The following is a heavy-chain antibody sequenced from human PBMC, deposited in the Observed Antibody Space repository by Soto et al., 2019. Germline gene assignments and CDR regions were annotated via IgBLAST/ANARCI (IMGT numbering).Heavy chain of an antibody. J-gene: IGHJ5*02. Sequence: SETLSLTCTVSGASVNSGSYYWSWFRQPPGKGLEWVGYISYRGGSDYNPSLKSRVSISVDTSTNQFSLKLNSVTAADTAVYYCAGDVYYDGTGYYSWGQGTLVTVS. D-gene: IGHD3-22*01. V-gene: IGHV4-61*01. CDR2: ISYRGGS. CDR3: AGDVYYDGTGYYS. CDR1: GASVNSGSYY.